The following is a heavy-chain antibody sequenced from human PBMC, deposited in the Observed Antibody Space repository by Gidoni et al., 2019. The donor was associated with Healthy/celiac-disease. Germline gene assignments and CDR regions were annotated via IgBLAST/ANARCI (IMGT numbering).Heavy chain of an antibody. D-gene: IGHD3-16*02. J-gene: IGHJ4*02. CDR2: INHSGST. CDR3: ARGQALDDYVWGSYRRRGGFDY. Sequence: QVQLQQWGAGLLKPSETLYPTCAVYGGSFSGYYWSWIRQPPGKGLEWIGEINHSGSTNYNPSLKSRFTISVDTSKNQVSLKLSSVTAADTAVYYCARGQALDDYVWGSYRRRGGFDYWGQGTLVTVSS. CDR1: GGSFSGYY. V-gene: IGHV4-34*01.